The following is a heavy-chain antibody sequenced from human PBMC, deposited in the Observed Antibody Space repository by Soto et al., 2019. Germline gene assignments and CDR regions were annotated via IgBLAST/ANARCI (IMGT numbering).Heavy chain of an antibody. CDR3: ARGGRVVVVTAALDY. Sequence: QVQLMQSGAEVKKPGASVKVSCKASGDTFTDYYIHWVRQAPGQGLEWMGTVNPSGGHTTYAQHFLGRVTKTRHPSSSTLYMELTSLTSDDTAIYYCARGGRVVVVTAALDYWGQGTLVTVSS. CDR1: GDTFTDYY. D-gene: IGHD2-21*02. J-gene: IGHJ4*02. V-gene: IGHV1-46*01. CDR2: VNPSGGHT.